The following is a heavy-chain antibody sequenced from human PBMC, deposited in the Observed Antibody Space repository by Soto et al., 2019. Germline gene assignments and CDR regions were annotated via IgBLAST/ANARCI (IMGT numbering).Heavy chain of an antibody. CDR2: LYYVDGS. J-gene: IGHJ3*01. V-gene: IGHV3-53*01. D-gene: IGHD1-1*01. Sequence: DVQLVESGGGLIQPGESLRLSCAAFGLTISGKKYVAWVRQAPGKGLEWVSALYYVDGSFYADSVKGRFTTSSDSSKTTVYLQMNDMRTDDTDVYSCATWHEREHAYDVWGQGTTVTVSS. CDR3: ATWHEREHAYDV. CDR1: GLTISGKKY.